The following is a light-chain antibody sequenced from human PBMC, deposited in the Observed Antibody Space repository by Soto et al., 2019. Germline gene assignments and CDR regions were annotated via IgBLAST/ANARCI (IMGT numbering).Light chain of an antibody. CDR1: SSDIGGYNY. CDR3: ASYTSSRTNDV. CDR2: EVS. V-gene: IGLV2-14*01. Sequence: QSALTQPASVSGAPGQSITISCTGTSSDIGGYNYVSWYQQHPGTAPKLMIYEVSNRPSGVSNRFSGSKSGNTASLTISGLQAEDEADYYCASYTSSRTNDVFGTGTKLTVL. J-gene: IGLJ1*01.